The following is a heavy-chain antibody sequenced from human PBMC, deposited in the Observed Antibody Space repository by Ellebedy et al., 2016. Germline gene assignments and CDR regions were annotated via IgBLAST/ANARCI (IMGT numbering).Heavy chain of an antibody. CDR3: ATGRINGYEY. CDR1: GLDFSSLW. J-gene: IGHJ4*02. V-gene: IGHV3-74*01. D-gene: IGHD5-12*01. Sequence: GESLKISXAASGLDFSSLWMHWVSQAPGKGLVWVSHVKTDGITTTYADSVKGRFTISRDNAKKTLYLHMNSLRDEDTAVYYCATGRINGYEYWGQGTLVAVSS. CDR2: VKTDGITT.